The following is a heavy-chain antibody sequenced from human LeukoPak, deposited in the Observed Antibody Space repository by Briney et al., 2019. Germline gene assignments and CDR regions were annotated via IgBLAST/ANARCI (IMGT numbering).Heavy chain of an antibody. J-gene: IGHJ6*02. CDR3: AREVAVTTFPYYYYGMDV. D-gene: IGHD4-17*01. Sequence: GGSLRLSCAASGLTFSSYSMNWVRQAPGKGLEWVSSISSSSYIYYADSVKGRFTISRDNAKNSLYLQMNSLRAEDTAVYYCAREVAVTTFPYYYYGMDVWGQGTTVTVSS. CDR2: ISSSSYI. V-gene: IGHV3-21*01. CDR1: GLTFSSYS.